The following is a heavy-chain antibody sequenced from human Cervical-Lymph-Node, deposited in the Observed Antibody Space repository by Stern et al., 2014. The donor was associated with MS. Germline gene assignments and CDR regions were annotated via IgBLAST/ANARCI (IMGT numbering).Heavy chain of an antibody. CDR2: IYPSDSDT. V-gene: IGHV5-51*01. J-gene: IGHJ6*02. CDR3: ARSARRYGMDV. Sequence: VQLVQSGAEVKKPGESLKISCKTSDYDFTSYWIAWVRQMPGKGLEWIGIIYPSDSDTRYSPSFQGQVTISADKSLTTAYLQWSSLKASDTAMYYCARSARRYGMDVWGQGTTVTVSS. CDR1: DYDFTSYW.